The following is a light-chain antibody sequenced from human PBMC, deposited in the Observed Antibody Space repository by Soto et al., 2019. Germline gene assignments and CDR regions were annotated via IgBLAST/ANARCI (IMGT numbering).Light chain of an antibody. J-gene: IGKJ2*01. Sequence: EIVLTQSPGTLSLSPGERATLSCRASQSVDSRFLAWYQQRPGQAPRLLISATSSRATGIPDRFSGSGSGKDFTLIISRLEPEDCAVYYCQVYSDPCRYTFGKGTKLEI. CDR2: ATS. V-gene: IGKV3-20*01. CDR1: QSVDSRF. CDR3: QVYSDPCRYT.